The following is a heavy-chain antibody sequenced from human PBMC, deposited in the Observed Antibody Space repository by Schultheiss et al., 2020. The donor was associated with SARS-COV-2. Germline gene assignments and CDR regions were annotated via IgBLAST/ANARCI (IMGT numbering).Heavy chain of an antibody. CDR1: GGSISSYY. Sequence: SETLSLTCTVSGGSISSYYWSWIRQPSGKGLEWIGYIYYSGSTNYNPSLKSRVTISVDTSKNQFSLKLSSVTAADTAVYYCARAYVDTAARSSDYYYYYYYYMDVWGKGTTVTVSS. V-gene: IGHV4-59*01. J-gene: IGHJ6*03. CDR2: IYYSGST. D-gene: IGHD5-18*01. CDR3: ARAYVDTAARSSDYYYYYYYYMDV.